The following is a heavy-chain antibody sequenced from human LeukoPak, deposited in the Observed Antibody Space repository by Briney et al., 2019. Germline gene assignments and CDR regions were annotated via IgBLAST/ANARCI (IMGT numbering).Heavy chain of an antibody. D-gene: IGHD5-24*01. CDR2: TYYRSKWYN. CDR3: ARGAGRDGYNYFDY. V-gene: IGHV6-1*01. J-gene: IGHJ4*02. Sequence: SQTLSLTCAISGDSVSSNSAAWNWIRQSPSRGLEWLGRTYYRSKWYNDYAVSVKSRITINPDTSKNQFSLQLNSVTPEDTAMYYCARGAGRDGYNYFDYWGQGTLVTVSS. CDR1: GDSVSSNSAA.